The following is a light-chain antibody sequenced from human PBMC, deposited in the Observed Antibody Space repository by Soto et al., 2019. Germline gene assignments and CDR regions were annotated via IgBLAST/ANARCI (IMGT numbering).Light chain of an antibody. CDR3: QAWDSNTVV. J-gene: IGLJ2*01. V-gene: IGLV3-1*01. Sequence: SYELTQPPSVSVYPGQTAGITCSGDKLGEKYACWYQQKPGQSPVLVIYQDRKRPSGIPERFSGSNSGNTATLTISGTQAMDEADYFCQAWDSNTVVFGGGTKLTVL. CDR2: QDR. CDR1: KLGEKY.